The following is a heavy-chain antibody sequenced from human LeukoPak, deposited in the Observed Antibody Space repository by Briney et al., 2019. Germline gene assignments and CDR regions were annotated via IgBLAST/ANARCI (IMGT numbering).Heavy chain of an antibody. CDR1: GFTVSSNY. CDR3: ARVKGGNSWYTAYYMDV. Sequence: GGSLRLSCAASGFTVSSNYMSWVRQAPGKGLEWVSVIYSGGSTYYADSVKGRFTISRDNSKNTLYLQMNSLRAEDTAVYYCARVKGGNSWYTAYYMDVWGKGTTVTVSS. CDR2: IYSGGST. D-gene: IGHD6-13*01. J-gene: IGHJ6*03. V-gene: IGHV3-53*01.